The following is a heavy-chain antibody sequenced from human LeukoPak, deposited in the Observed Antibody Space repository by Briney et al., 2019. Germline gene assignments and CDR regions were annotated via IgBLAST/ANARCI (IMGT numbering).Heavy chain of an antibody. CDR2: INPNSGGT. J-gene: IGHJ4*02. CDR1: GYTFTSYY. CDR3: ATPTVTTWYYFDY. Sequence: ASVKVSCKASGYTFTSYYMHWVRQAPGQGREWMGWINPNSGGTNYAQKFQGRVTMTRDTSISTDYMELSRLRSDDTAVYYCATPTVTTWYYFDYWGQGTLVTVSS. D-gene: IGHD4-17*01. V-gene: IGHV1-2*02.